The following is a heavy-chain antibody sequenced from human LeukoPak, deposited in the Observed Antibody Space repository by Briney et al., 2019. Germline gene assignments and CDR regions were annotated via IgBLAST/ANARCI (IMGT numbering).Heavy chain of an antibody. CDR3: ARAPYSSGWYIGWFDP. Sequence: ASETLSLTCAVYGDSFNGYYWSWIRQPPGKGLEWIGEINHSGSTDYNPSLKSRITISVDTSKNQFSLKLSSVTAADTAVYYCARAPYSSGWYIGWFDPWGQGTLVTVSS. V-gene: IGHV4-34*01. CDR2: INHSGST. D-gene: IGHD6-19*01. J-gene: IGHJ5*02. CDR1: GDSFNGYY.